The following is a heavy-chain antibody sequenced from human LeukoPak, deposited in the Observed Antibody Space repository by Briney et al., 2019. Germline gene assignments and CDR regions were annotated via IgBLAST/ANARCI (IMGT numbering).Heavy chain of an antibody. CDR3: ARVSSDVGGTILDY. CDR2: IYHSGLT. CDR1: GYSISNGLY. J-gene: IGHJ4*02. V-gene: IGHV4-38-2*02. D-gene: IGHD5-12*01. Sequence: SETLSLTCTVSGYSISNGLYWAWIRQPPGKGLEWIGSIYHSGLTYYNPSLESRVTISVATSVNQFSVKLTSVTAADTAVYYCARVSSDVGGTILDYWGQGTLVSVSS.